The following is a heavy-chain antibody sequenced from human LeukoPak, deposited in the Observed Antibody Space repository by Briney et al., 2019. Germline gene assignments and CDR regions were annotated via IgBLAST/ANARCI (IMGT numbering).Heavy chain of an antibody. CDR1: GFTFSSYT. D-gene: IGHD2-2*01. CDR3: ARVRGTSGPEDS. J-gene: IGHJ4*02. Sequence: GGSLRLSCAASGFTFSSYTMHWVRQAPGKGLEWVSSIGSSSGYISYADSVKGRFTLSRDDAKNSLYLQMNSLRAEDTAVYFCARVRGTSGPEDSWGQGTLVTVSS. CDR2: IGSSSGYI. V-gene: IGHV3-21*01.